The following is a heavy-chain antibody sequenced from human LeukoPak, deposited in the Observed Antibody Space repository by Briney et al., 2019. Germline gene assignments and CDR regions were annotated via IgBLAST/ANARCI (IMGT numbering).Heavy chain of an antibody. D-gene: IGHD4-17*01. CDR3: AKIVVPDPYGDYEVVFFDY. CDR2: ISGSGGST. V-gene: IGHV3-23*01. Sequence: GGSLRLSCAASGFTFSSYAMSWVRQAPGKGLEWVSAISGSGGSTYYADSVKGRFTISRDNSKNTLYLQMNSLRAEDTAVYYCAKIVVPDPYGDYEVVFFDYWGQGTLVTVSS. CDR1: GFTFSSYA. J-gene: IGHJ4*02.